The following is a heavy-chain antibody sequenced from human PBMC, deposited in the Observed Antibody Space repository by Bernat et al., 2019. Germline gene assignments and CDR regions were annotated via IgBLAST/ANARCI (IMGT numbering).Heavy chain of an antibody. CDR3: ARGSPRRGSEYYYYGMDV. CDR1: GGSFSGYY. Sequence: QVQLQQWGAGLLKPSETLSLTCAVYGGSFSGYYWSWIRQPPGKGLEWIGEINHSGSTNSNPSLKSRVTISVDTSKNQFSLKLSSVTAADTAVYYCARGSPRRGSEYYYYGMDVWGQGTTVTVSS. J-gene: IGHJ6*02. CDR2: INHSGST. D-gene: IGHD6-25*01. V-gene: IGHV4-34*01.